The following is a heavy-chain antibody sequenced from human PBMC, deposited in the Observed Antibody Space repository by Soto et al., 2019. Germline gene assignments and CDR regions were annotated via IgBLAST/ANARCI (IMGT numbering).Heavy chain of an antibody. CDR2: IIPIFGTA. CDR1: GYTFTSYY. V-gene: IGHV1-69*13. CDR3: ARTRSSGYYSDY. Sequence: SVKVSCKASGYTFTSYYMHWVRQAPGQGLEWMGGIIPIFGTANYAQKFQGRVTITADESTSTAYMELSSLRSEDTAVYYCARTRSSGYYSDYWGQGTLVTVSS. D-gene: IGHD3-22*01. J-gene: IGHJ4*02.